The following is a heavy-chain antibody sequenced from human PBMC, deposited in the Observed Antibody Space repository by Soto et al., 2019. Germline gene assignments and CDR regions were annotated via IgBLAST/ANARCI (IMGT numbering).Heavy chain of an antibody. V-gene: IGHV4-38-2*02. Sequence: TSETLSLTCAVSGYSISSGYYWGWLRPPPGKGLEWIGSIYHGGSTYYNPSLNSRVTLSIDMTNNHVSLILNSVTAADTAVYYCARDLRFHEDLYYYGMDVWGQGITVTAP. D-gene: IGHD3-3*01. CDR2: IYHGGST. J-gene: IGHJ6*02. CDR1: GYSISSGYY. CDR3: ARDLRFHEDLYYYGMDV.